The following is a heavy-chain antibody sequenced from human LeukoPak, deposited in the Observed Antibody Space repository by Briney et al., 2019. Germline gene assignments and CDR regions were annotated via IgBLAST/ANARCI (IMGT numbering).Heavy chain of an antibody. V-gene: IGHV4-4*07. J-gene: IGHJ2*01. CDR3: ARDSHGGTNWYFDL. Sequence: PSETLSLTCTVSGGSISRYYWSWIRQPAGKWLEWIGRIYTSGSTNYNPSLKSRVTMSVDTSKNQFSLNLSSVTAADTAVYYCARDSHGGTNWYFDLWGRGTLVTVSS. CDR2: IYTSGST. CDR1: GGSISRYY. D-gene: IGHD1-26*01.